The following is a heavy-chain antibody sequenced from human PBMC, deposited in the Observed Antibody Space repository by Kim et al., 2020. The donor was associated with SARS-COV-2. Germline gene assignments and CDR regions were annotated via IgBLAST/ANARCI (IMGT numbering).Heavy chain of an antibody. J-gene: IGHJ4*02. CDR3: ARQYSTARRYLDY. CDR2: IFPGDSDA. CDR1: GYTFTNYW. Sequence: GESLKISCKGSGYTFTNYWIAWVRQMPGKGLEYMGIIFPGDSDARYSPSFQGQVTMSADRSINTAYLQWSSLKASDTATYYCARQYSTARRYLDYWGQGSLVTVSS. V-gene: IGHV5-51*01. D-gene: IGHD2-2*01.